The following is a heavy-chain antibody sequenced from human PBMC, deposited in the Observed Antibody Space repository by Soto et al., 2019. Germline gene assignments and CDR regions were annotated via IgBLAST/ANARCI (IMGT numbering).Heavy chain of an antibody. CDR1: GYSFTSYW. CDR3: AWRNYYHDGMDV. CDR2: SYPSDSDT. J-gene: IGHJ6*02. V-gene: IGHV5-51*01. Sequence: GESLKISCKGSGYSFTSYWIGWVRQMPGKGLEWMGISYPSDSDTTYNPSFHGQVTISTDKSISTAYLQWSSLKASYTAMYYCAWRNYYHDGMDVWGQGATVTVSS.